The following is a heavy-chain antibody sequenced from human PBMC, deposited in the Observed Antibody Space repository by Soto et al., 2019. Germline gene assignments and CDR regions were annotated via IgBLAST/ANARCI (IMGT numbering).Heavy chain of an antibody. CDR3: ARGWALGELVPGAFDY. D-gene: IGHD3-16*01. J-gene: IGHJ4*02. CDR1: GFAFNNYG. CDR2: ISKSDYT. V-gene: IGHV3-21*04. Sequence: GGSLRLSCTVSGFAFNNYGINWVRQAPGKGLEWVSSISKSDYTYYSDSVKDRFTISRDDSKNSLSLQMNSLKTEDTAVYYCARGWALGELVPGAFDYWGQGILVTVSS.